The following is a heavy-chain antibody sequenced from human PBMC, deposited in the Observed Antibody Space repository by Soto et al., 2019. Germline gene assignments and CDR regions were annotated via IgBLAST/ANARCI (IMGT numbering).Heavy chain of an antibody. V-gene: IGHV1-3*01. D-gene: IGHD6-13*01. CDR1: GYTFTSYA. CDR3: ARVPAAATYFDY. CDR2: INAGNGNT. Sequence: ASVKVSCKASGYTFTSYAMHWVRQAPGQRLEWMGWINAGNGNTKYSQKFQGRVTITRDTSASTAYMELSSLRSEDTAVYYCARVPAAATYFDYWGQGTLVTVSS. J-gene: IGHJ4*02.